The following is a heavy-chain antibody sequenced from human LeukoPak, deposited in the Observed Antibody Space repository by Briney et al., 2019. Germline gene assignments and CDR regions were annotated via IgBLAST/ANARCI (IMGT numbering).Heavy chain of an antibody. CDR3: ARDNTWYFDL. D-gene: IGHD2/OR15-2a*01. CDR1: GYTFSRYG. V-gene: IGHV1-18*01. J-gene: IGHJ2*01. CDR2: ISPYNGNT. Sequence: ASVKVSCKASGYTFSRYGISWVRQAPGQGLEWMGWISPYNGNTDSAQKFQDRVTMTTDTSTSAAYMELRSLRSDDTAVYYCARDNTWYFDLWGRGTLVTVSS.